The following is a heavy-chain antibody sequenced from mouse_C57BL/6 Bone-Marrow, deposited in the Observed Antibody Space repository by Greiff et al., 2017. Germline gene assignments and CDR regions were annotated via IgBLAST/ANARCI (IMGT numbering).Heavy chain of an antibody. CDR2: IYPGSGST. CDR3: ARRRGIYDGYYGFAY. J-gene: IGHJ3*01. D-gene: IGHD2-3*01. CDR1: GYTFTSYW. Sequence: QVQLQQPGAELVKPGASVKMSCKASGYTFTSYWITWVKQRPGQGLEWIGDIYPGSGSTNYNEKFKSKATLTVDTSSSTAYMQLSSLTSEDSAVYYCARRRGIYDGYYGFAYWCQGTLVTVSA. V-gene: IGHV1-55*01.